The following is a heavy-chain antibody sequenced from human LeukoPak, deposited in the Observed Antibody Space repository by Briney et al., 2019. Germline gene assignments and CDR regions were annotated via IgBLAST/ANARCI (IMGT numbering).Heavy chain of an antibody. J-gene: IGHJ4*02. CDR1: GYTFTSYY. V-gene: IGHV1-46*01. CDR2: INPSGGST. D-gene: IGHD3-10*02. CDR3: CSGSYYGQLDY. Sequence: ASVKVSCKASGYTFTSYYMHWVRQAPGQGLEWMGIINPSGGSTSYAQKFQGRVTMTRDTSTSTVYMEPSSLRSEDTAVYYCCSGSYYGQLDYWGQGTLVTVSS.